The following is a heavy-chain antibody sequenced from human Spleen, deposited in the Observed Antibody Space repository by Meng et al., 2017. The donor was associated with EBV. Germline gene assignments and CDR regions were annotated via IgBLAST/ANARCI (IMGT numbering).Heavy chain of an antibody. CDR3: AKDCFGDKDS. CDR1: GFTLRSYW. V-gene: IGHV3-74*01. J-gene: IGHJ4*02. Sequence: EVKVMDSGGGLVRPGGSLRRSCAASGFTLRSYWVHWVRQAPGKGLVWVSRINPDGSVITYADSVKGRFTISRDNAKNTVYLQMNNLRAEDTAVYYCAKDCFGDKDSWGQGTLVTVSS. CDR2: INPDGSVI. D-gene: IGHD2-21*01.